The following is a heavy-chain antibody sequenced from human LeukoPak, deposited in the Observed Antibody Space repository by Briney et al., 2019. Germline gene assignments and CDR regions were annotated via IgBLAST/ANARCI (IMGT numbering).Heavy chain of an antibody. Sequence: WGSLRLSCAASGFTFSDYYLSWIRQAQGKGLEGVSYICDSGRTIYYADSVKGRFTISRDNAKNSVYLQMNNLRAEDTAVYYCARDRLGDYDHSGYYDKWGQGTLGTVSS. CDR1: GFTFSDYY. CDR3: ARDRLGDYDHSGYYDK. J-gene: IGHJ4*02. CDR2: ICDSGRTI. V-gene: IGHV3-11*01. D-gene: IGHD3-22*01.